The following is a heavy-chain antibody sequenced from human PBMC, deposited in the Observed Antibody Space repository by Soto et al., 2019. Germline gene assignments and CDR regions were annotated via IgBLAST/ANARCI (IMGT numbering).Heavy chain of an antibody. Sequence: QITLKESGPTLVKPTQTLTLTCTFSGISLSVSRVDVGWIRQPPGKALEWLALIYWDDDKHYSPSLKSRLTITKHTSKNQVVLTMTHMDPMDTASYHCAPRRAPEAGDWFDTWGQGTLVTLSS. D-gene: IGHD3-10*01. CDR2: IYWDDDK. CDR3: APRRAPEAGDWFDT. CDR1: GISLSVSRVD. J-gene: IGHJ5*02. V-gene: IGHV2-5*02.